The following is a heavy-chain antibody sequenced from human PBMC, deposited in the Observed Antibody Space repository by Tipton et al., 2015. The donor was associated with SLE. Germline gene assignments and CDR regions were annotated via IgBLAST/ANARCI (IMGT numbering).Heavy chain of an antibody. V-gene: IGHV4-4*08. Sequence: TLSLTCTVSGGSISSYYWSWIRQPPGKGLEWIGYIYTGGSTNYNPSPKSRVTISVDTSKDQFSLKLSSVTAADTAVYYCAREGMVQGGGNWFDPWGQGTLVTVSS. J-gene: IGHJ5*02. CDR1: GGSISSYY. CDR3: AREGMVQGGGNWFDP. CDR2: IYTGGST. D-gene: IGHD3-10*01.